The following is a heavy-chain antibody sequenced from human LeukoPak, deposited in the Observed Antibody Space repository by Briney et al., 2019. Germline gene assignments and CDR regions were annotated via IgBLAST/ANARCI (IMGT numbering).Heavy chain of an antibody. J-gene: IGHJ4*02. D-gene: IGHD6-13*01. CDR3: ARGVNIAAAQYGY. CDR1: GGSISSYY. CDR2: IYYSGTT. Sequence: SETLSLTCTVSGGSISSYYWSWIRQPPGKGLEWIGYIYYSGTTNYNPSLKSRVTISVDTSKNQFSLKLSSVTAADTAVYYCARGVNIAAAQYGYWGQGTLVTVSS. V-gene: IGHV4-59*01.